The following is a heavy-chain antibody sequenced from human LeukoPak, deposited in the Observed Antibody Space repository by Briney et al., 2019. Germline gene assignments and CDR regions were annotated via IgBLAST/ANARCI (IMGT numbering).Heavy chain of an antibody. D-gene: IGHD1-1*01. CDR3: AREGRQDDVYFDH. J-gene: IGHJ5*02. CDR2: INYSGST. CDR1: GGSISSYY. V-gene: IGHV4-59*01. Sequence: PSETLSLTCTVSGGSISSYYWSWIRQPPGKGLEWIGYINYSGSTNYNPSLKSRVTMSVDTSKNQFSLKLSSVTAADTAMYYCAREGRQDDVYFDHSGQGSLVTVSS.